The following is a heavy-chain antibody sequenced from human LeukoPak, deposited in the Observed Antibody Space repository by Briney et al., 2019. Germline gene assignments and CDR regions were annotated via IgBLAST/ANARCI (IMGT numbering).Heavy chain of an antibody. V-gene: IGHV1-46*01. D-gene: IGHD3-22*01. Sequence: ASVTVSCTASGYTFTNYYMHWVRQAPGQGLEWMGIINPSGGSTSYAQKFQGRVTMTRDTSTSTVYMELSSLRSEDTAVYYCARDCRELKYYYDSSGYENLFDYWGQGTLVTVSS. J-gene: IGHJ4*02. CDR2: INPSGGST. CDR3: ARDCRELKYYYDSSGYENLFDY. CDR1: GYTFTNYY.